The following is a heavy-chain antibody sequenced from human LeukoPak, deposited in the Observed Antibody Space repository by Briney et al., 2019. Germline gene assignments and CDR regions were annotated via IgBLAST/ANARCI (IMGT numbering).Heavy chain of an antibody. CDR1: GDSVASNSAA. J-gene: IGHJ3*01. Sequence: SQTLSLTCAISGDSVASNSAAWNWIRQSPSRGLEWLGRTYYKSQWYNDYAVSVKSRITVNPDTSKNQFSLQLNSVTPGDTAMYYCANDSRSGPRQTNAFDVWGQGTMVTVSS. V-gene: IGHV6-1*01. D-gene: IGHD3-22*01. CDR2: TYYKSQWYN. CDR3: ANDSRSGPRQTNAFDV.